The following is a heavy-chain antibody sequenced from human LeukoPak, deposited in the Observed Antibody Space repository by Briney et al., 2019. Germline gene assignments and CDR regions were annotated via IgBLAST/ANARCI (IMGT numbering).Heavy chain of an antibody. Sequence: PGGSLRLSCATSGFTFNIYAMRWVRQAPGKGLEWVAVISYDGSNKYYADSVKGRFTISRDNSKNSLYLQMNSLRAEDTAVYYCARGGHMEQQLPSFDIWGQGTMVTVSS. CDR2: ISYDGSNK. D-gene: IGHD6-13*01. CDR3: ARGGHMEQQLPSFDI. J-gene: IGHJ3*02. CDR1: GFTFNIYA. V-gene: IGHV3-30*04.